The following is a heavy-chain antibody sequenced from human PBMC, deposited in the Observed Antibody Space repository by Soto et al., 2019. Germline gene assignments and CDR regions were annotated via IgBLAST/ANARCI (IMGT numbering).Heavy chain of an antibody. Sequence: SGTMYLTCTVAGSSISSNNYYWGWIRQPPGRGLEWIGSMYYSGSTYYNPSLKSRVTMSVDTSKNQFSLKLSSVTAADTAVYYCARKILAAGTEYYYGLDVWGQGTTVTVSS. J-gene: IGHJ6*02. CDR2: MYYSGST. V-gene: IGHV4-39*01. CDR3: ARKILAAGTEYYYGLDV. CDR1: GSSISSNNYY. D-gene: IGHD6-13*01.